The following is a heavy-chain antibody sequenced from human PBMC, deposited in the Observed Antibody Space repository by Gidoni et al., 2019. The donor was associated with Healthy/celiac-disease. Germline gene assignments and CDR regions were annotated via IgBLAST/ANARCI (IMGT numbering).Heavy chain of an antibody. V-gene: IGHV4-39*01. CDR1: GGSISSSRYY. Sequence: QLQLQESGPGLVKPSETLSLTCTVSGGSISSSRYYWGWIRQPPGKGLEWIGSIYYSGSTYNNPSLKSRVTISVDTSKNQFSLKLSSVTAADTSVYYCATMGGASSSWYGSDAFDIWGQGTMVTVSS. CDR3: ATMGGASSSWYGSDAFDI. D-gene: IGHD6-13*01. J-gene: IGHJ3*02. CDR2: IYYSGST.